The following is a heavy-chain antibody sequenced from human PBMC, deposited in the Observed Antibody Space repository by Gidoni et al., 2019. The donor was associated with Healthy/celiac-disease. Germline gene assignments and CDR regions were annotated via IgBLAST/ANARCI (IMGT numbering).Heavy chain of an antibody. CDR1: GFTFSSYS. D-gene: IGHD1-20*01. J-gene: IGHJ6*02. Sequence: EVQLVESGGGLVQPGGSLRLSCAASGFTFSSYSMNWVRQAPGKGLEWVSYISSSSSTIYYADSVKGRFTISRDNAKNSLYLQMNSLRAEDTAVYYCARETGIPYLFYGMDVWGQGTTVTVSS. CDR2: ISSSSSTI. V-gene: IGHV3-48*01. CDR3: ARETGIPYLFYGMDV.